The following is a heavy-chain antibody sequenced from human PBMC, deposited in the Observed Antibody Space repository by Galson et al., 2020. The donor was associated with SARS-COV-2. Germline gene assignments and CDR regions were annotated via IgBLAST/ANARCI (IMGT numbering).Heavy chain of an antibody. Sequence: GESLKISCAASGFTFSSYGMHWVRQAPGKGLEWVAVISYDGSNKYYADSVKGRFTISRDNSKNTLYLQMNSLRAEDTAVYYCAKGWATIGELSLYYGMCVWGKGTTVTIAS. V-gene: IGHV3-30*18. CDR2: ISYDGSNK. D-gene: IGHD3-10*01. CDR3: AKGWATIGELSLYYGMCV. CDR1: GFTFSSYG. J-gene: IGHJ6*04.